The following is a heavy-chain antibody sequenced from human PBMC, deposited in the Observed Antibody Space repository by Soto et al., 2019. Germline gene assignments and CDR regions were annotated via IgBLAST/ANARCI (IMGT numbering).Heavy chain of an antibody. Sequence: QVQLVQSGPEVKKPGSSEKVSCKASGDTFNSYVITWVRQAPGHGLEWLGGIITASGTTSYAQNFQDSLTISPDDAATTNHMELSSLTSDDSAMYYCMRSYGYTFGGGLENWGQGTVVTVSS. CDR2: IITASGTT. CDR1: GDTFNSYV. V-gene: IGHV1-69*01. J-gene: IGHJ4*02. CDR3: MRSYGYTFGGGLEN. D-gene: IGHD5-18*01.